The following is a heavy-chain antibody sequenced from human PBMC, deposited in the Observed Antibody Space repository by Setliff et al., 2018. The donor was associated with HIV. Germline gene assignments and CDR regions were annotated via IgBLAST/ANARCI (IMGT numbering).Heavy chain of an antibody. CDR2: ISAYNGNT. J-gene: IGHJ4*02. CDR1: GYTFNNYS. V-gene: IGHV1-18*01. D-gene: IGHD6-13*01. CDR3: ARMLVWRRFDY. Sequence: GASVKVSCKASGYTFNNYSVTWVRQAPGHGLEWMGWISAYNGNTNYAPNLRGRVTMTTDTSASTAYMELRSLRSDDTAVYYCARMLVWRRFDYWGQGTLVTVSS.